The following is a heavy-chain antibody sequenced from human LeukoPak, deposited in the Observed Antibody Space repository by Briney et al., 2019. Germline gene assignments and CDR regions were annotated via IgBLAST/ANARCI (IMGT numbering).Heavy chain of an antibody. Sequence: PGGSLRLSCAASGFTFSSYAMHWVRQAPGKGLEYVSAISSNGGSTYYANSVKGRFTISRDNSKNTLYLQMGSLRAEDMAVYYCARDLEHGFWPVLYYYYGMDVWGQGTTVTVSS. D-gene: IGHD3-3*01. J-gene: IGHJ6*02. V-gene: IGHV3-64*01. CDR2: ISSNGGST. CDR1: GFTFSSYA. CDR3: ARDLEHGFWPVLYYYYGMDV.